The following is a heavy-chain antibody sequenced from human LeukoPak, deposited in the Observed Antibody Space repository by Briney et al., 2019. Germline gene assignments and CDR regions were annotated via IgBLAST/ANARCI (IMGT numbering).Heavy chain of an antibody. V-gene: IGHV3-11*05. D-gene: IGHD1-14*01. J-gene: IGHJ4*02. CDR3: VRARFTTFVYY. Sequence: PGGSLRLSCTASGFSFGDYSMNWVRQAPGKGLEWVSYINHLGSQTDYADSVKGRFTISRDNAKNSLSLQMNNLSVDDTAVYYCVRARFTTFVYYWGQGTLVTVSS. CDR1: GFSFGDYS. CDR2: INHLGSQT.